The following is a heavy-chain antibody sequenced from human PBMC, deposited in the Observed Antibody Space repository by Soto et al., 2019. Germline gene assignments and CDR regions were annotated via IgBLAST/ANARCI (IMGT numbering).Heavy chain of an antibody. J-gene: IGHJ4*02. CDR3: AKNPGYYYDSTGYHFDY. CDR2: INGGGIST. V-gene: IGHV3-23*01. D-gene: IGHD3-22*01. Sequence: PGGSLRLSCAASGFTFRNYAMSWVRQTPEKGLEWVSAINGGGISTYYADSVKGRFTISRDQSKNTIYLQMDSLRAEDTAVYYCAKNPGYYYDSTGYHFDYWGQGTLVTVSS. CDR1: GFTFRNYA.